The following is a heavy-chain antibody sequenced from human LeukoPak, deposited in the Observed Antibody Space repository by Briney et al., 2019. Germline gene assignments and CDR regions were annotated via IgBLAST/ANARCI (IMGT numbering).Heavy chain of an antibody. J-gene: IGHJ6*03. D-gene: IGHD3-10*01. Sequence: TGGSLRLSCAASGFTFSSYAMSWVRQAPGKGLEWVSAISGSGGSTYYADSVRGRFTISRDNSKNTLYLQMNSLRAEDTAVYYCARGLRELAYYYYYYYMDVWGKGTTVTVSS. CDR3: ARGLRELAYYYYYYYMDV. V-gene: IGHV3-23*01. CDR2: ISGSGGST. CDR1: GFTFSSYA.